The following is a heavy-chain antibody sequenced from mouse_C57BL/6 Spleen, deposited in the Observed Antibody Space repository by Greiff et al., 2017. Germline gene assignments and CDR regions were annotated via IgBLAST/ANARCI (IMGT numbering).Heavy chain of an antibody. J-gene: IGHJ2*01. CDR1: GYAFTNYL. Sequence: VQLQQSGAELVRPGTSVKVSCKASGYAFTNYLIEWVKQRPGQGLEWIGVINPGSGGTNYNEKFKGKATLTADKSSSTAYMQLSSLTSEDSAVYFCARGFLYYFDYWGQGTTLTVSS. CDR2: INPGSGGT. V-gene: IGHV1-54*01. CDR3: ARGFLYYFDY.